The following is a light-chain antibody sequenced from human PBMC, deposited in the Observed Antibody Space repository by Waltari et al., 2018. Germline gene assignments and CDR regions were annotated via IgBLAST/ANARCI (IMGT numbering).Light chain of an antibody. CDR1: QGISSY. CDR3: QELNTYPQSLT. V-gene: IGKV1-9*01. Sequence: DIQLTQSPSFLSASIGDRVTITCRASQGISSYLAWYQQKPGKATKLLIYAASTLQSGVPSRFSGSGSGTEFTLTISSLRPEDLATYYCQELNTYPQSLTFGGGTKVEI. J-gene: IGKJ4*01. CDR2: AAS.